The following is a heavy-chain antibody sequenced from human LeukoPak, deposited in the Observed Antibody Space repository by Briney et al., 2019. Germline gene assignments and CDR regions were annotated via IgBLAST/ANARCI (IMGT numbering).Heavy chain of an antibody. CDR2: ISSSSSYI. CDR1: GFTFSSYS. Sequence: GGSLRLSCAASGFTFSSYSMNWVRQATGKGLEWVSSISSSSSYIYYADSVKGRFTISRDNANNSLYLQMNSLRAEDTAVYYCARDQLDYCDLNWFDPWGQGTLVTVSS. J-gene: IGHJ5*02. CDR3: ARDQLDYCDLNWFDP. D-gene: IGHD4-17*01. V-gene: IGHV3-21*01.